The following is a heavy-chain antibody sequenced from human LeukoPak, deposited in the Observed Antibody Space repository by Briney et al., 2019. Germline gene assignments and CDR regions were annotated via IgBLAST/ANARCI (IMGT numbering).Heavy chain of an antibody. Sequence: SETLSLTCAVYGGSFSGYYWSWIRQPPGKGLEWIGEINHSGSTNYNPSLKSRVTISVDTSKNQFSLKLSSVTAADTAVYYCARWEGGSYYDFGYWGQGTLVTVSS. CDR1: GGSFSGYY. CDR2: INHSGST. D-gene: IGHD1-26*01. V-gene: IGHV4-34*01. J-gene: IGHJ4*02. CDR3: ARWEGGSYYDFGY.